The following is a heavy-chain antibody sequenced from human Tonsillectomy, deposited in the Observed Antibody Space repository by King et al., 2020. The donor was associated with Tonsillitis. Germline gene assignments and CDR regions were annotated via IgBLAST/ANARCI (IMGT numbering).Heavy chain of an antibody. D-gene: IGHD1-1*01. CDR2: IWSDGSNK. J-gene: IGHJ4*02. V-gene: IGHV3-33*01. CDR1: GFTFSSYG. Sequence: VQLVESGGGVVQPGRSLRLSCAASGFTFSSYGMHWVRQAPGKGLEWVAVIWSDGSNKYYADSVKGRFTISRDNSKTTVYLKMNSLRAEDTAVYYCARDTSGTHFDYWGQGTLVTVSS. CDR3: ARDTSGTHFDY.